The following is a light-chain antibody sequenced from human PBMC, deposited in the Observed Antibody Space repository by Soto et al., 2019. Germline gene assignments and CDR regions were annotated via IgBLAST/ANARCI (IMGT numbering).Light chain of an antibody. V-gene: IGKV1-13*02. CDR3: QQFNSYQCT. CDR1: QGISSA. J-gene: IGKJ3*01. CDR2: DAS. Sequence: AIQLTQSPSSLSASVGDRVTITCRASQGISSALAWYQQKPGKAPKLLIYDASSLESGVPSRFSGSGSGTDFTLTISSLQHEDFATYYCQQFNSYQCTFGPGNKVDIK.